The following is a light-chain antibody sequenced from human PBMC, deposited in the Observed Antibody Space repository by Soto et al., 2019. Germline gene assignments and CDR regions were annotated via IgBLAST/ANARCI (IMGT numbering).Light chain of an antibody. Sequence: AVQITQPPSSRSSSVGSRVTITCRSIHGSINDLCWYQQKPGKAPKLLIYAASTLQSGVPSRFSGSGSGTDFTLTISCLQSEDFATYYCQQDYSYPITFGQGTRLEIK. V-gene: IGKV1-6*01. CDR1: HGSIND. CDR3: QQDYSYPIT. CDR2: AAS. J-gene: IGKJ5*01.